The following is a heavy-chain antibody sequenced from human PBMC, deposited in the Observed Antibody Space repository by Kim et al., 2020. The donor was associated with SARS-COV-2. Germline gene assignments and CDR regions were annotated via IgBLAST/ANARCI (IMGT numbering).Heavy chain of an antibody. J-gene: IGHJ6*02. Sequence: YSPSVQGEVTISADKSISTAYLQWSSLKASDTAMYYCARLTPSYYYGMDVWGQGTTVTVSS. V-gene: IGHV5-51*01. CDR3: ARLTPSYYYGMDV.